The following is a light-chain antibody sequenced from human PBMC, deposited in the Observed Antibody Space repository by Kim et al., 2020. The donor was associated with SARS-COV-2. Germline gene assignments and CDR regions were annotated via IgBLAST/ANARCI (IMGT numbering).Light chain of an antibody. J-gene: IGKJ4*01. V-gene: IGKV3-20*01. Sequence: SSPGESATLSCRASQSVTSNYLAWYQQKPGQTPRLLIYGASSRATGIPDRFSGSGSGTDFTLTISRLEPEDFAVYYCQQYGSSPRFGGGTKVDIK. CDR2: GAS. CDR3: QQYGSSPR. CDR1: QSVTSNY.